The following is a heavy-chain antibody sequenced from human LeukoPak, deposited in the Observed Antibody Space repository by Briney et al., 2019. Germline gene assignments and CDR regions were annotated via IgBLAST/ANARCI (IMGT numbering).Heavy chain of an antibody. CDR2: ISGSGGST. J-gene: IGHJ4*02. D-gene: IGHD3-9*01. CDR3: AKSYCDMFTGLLG. V-gene: IGHV3-23*01. Sequence: GGSLRLSCAASGSTFSSYAMSWVRQTPGKGMEWVSAISGSGGSTYYADSVKGRFTISRANSKNTLYLQMNSLRAGDTAVYDCAKSYCDMFTGLLGWGQGTLVTVSS. CDR1: GSTFSSYA.